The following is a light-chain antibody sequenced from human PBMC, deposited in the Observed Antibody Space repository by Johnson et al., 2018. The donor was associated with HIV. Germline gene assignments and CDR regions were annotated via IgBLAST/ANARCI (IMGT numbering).Light chain of an antibody. CDR3: GTWDSSLSAGV. V-gene: IGLV1-44*01. CDR2: SNN. Sequence: QSVLTQPPSASGPPVQRVTISCSGSSSNIGSNTVNWYQQLPGTAPKLLIYSNNQRPSGVPDRFSGSKSGTSASLAISGLQTGDEADYYCGTWDSSLSAGVFGTGTEV. CDR1: SSNIGSNT. J-gene: IGLJ1*01.